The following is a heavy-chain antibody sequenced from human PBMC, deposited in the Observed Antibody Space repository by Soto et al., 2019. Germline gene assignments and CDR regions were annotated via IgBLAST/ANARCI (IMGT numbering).Heavy chain of an antibody. CDR2: TYYSENT. D-gene: IGHD6-19*01. J-gene: IGHJ4*02. Sequence: LSLTCTVSGGSISSGGYYWNWIRQHPGKGLEWIGYTYYSENTYYNPSLNSRITISADTSKNQFSLKLSSVTAADTAVYYCARLSSSGWPIDSWGQGTLVTVSS. CDR1: GGSISSGGYY. CDR3: ARLSSSGWPIDS. V-gene: IGHV4-31*03.